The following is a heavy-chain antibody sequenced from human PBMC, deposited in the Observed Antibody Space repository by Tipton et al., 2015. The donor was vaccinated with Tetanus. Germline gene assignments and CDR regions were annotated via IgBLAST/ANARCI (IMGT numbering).Heavy chain of an antibody. CDR1: GYSFTKYW. Sequence: QLVQSGGEVKKPGESLRISCKGSGYSFTKYWINWVRQMPGKGLEWMWRIDPIDSYTDYSPAFQGHVTISADKSISTAFLQWSSLEASDTAMYYCGRINGEGVDEFSYYYGLGVWGQGGTGTGSS. CDR3: GRINGEGVDEFSYYYGLGV. J-gene: IGHJ6*02. V-gene: IGHV5-10-1*01. D-gene: IGHD3-3*01. CDR2: IDPIDSYT.